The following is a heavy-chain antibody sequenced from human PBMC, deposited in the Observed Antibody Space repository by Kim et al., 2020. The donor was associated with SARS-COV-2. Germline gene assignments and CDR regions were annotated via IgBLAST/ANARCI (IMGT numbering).Heavy chain of an antibody. V-gene: IGHV4-61*02. CDR1: GGSISSGSYY. D-gene: IGHD3-10*01. Sequence: SETLSLTCTVSGGSISSGSYYWSWIRQPAGKGLEWIGRIYTSGNTNYNPSLKSRVTISVDTCKNQFSLKLSSVTAADTAVYYCARDLLTMVRGGQGAFDICGQGTMVTVS. CDR3: ARDLLTMVRGGQGAFDI. J-gene: IGHJ3*02. CDR2: IYTSGNT.